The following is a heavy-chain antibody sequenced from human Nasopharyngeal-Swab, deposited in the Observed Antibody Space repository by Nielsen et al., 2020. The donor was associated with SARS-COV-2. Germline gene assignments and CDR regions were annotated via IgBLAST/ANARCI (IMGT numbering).Heavy chain of an antibody. Sequence: SETLSLTCTVSGASIAYSTFHWGSIRQPPGKRLEWFGNIYYNGNTYQNPSLTRRLTISVDKSKNQFSLQLSSVTAADTAVYYCVSSSSWYSFDYWAQGTQGTVAS. V-gene: IGHV4-39*01. CDR2: IYYNGNT. CDR1: GASIAYSTFH. D-gene: IGHD6-13*01. CDR3: VSSSSWYSFDY. J-gene: IGHJ4*02.